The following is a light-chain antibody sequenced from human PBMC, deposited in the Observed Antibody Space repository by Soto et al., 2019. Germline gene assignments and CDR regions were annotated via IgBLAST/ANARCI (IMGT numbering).Light chain of an antibody. CDR1: SSDVGGYAY. CDR2: EVS. Sequence: QSALTQPASVSGSPGQSITISCTGTSSDVGGYAYVSWYQQYPGKAPKLVISEVSNRPSGVSHRFSGSKSGNTASLTISELQAEDEADYYCCSYAGYATVHVLFGGGTKLTVL. V-gene: IGLV2-14*01. CDR3: CSYAGYATVHVL. J-gene: IGLJ3*02.